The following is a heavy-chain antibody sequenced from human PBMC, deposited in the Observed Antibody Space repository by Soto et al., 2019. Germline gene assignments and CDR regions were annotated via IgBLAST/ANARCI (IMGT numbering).Heavy chain of an antibody. CDR1: GFTFSSYG. CDR3: ARDRGPYCRGGSCYSGYY. J-gene: IGHJ4*02. V-gene: IGHV3-33*01. Sequence: QVQLVESGGGVVQPGRSLRLSCAASGFTFSSYGMHWVRQAPGKGLEWVAVIWYDGSNKYYADSVKGRFTISRDNSNNTLYLQMNSLRAEATAVYYCARDRGPYCRGGSCYSGYYWGQGTLVTVSS. D-gene: IGHD2-15*01. CDR2: IWYDGSNK.